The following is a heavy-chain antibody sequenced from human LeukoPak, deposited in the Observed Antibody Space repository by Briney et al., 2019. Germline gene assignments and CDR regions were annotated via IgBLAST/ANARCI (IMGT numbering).Heavy chain of an antibody. Sequence: SVKVSCKISGGIYRITSITWVRQAPGQGREWMGGIIPMSDTANYAQNFQGRVTITKDESTSTAYMELSSLIPDDTALYYCATYGGNTAEYFQHWGQGTPVTVSS. J-gene: IGHJ1*01. CDR2: IIPMSDTA. CDR1: GGIYRITS. V-gene: IGHV1-69*05. CDR3: ATYGGNTAEYFQH. D-gene: IGHD4-23*01.